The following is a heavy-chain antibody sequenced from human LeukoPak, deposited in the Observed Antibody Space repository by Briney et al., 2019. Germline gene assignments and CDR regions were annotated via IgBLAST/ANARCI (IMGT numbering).Heavy chain of an antibody. J-gene: IGHJ4*02. CDR3: SEGYFEPFAH. CDR2: LSYTGKT. D-gene: IGHD2/OR15-2a*01. V-gene: IGHV4-59*02. CDR1: GASVSTYH. Sequence: PSETLFHTCVVSGASVSTYHWNWLRQLPGKGLEWIGCLSYTGKTDYNPSLTSRVTISLGTSKNQVSLKLRSVTAADTAVYYCSEGYFEPFAHWGQATLVTVSS.